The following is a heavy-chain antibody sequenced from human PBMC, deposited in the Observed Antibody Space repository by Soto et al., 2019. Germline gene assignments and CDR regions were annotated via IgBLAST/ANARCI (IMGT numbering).Heavy chain of an antibody. Sequence: GASLKISCKGSGYSFAGYWITGVRQKPGKGLEWWGRLDPSDSQTYYSPSFRGHVTISATKSITTVFLQWSSLRASDTAMYYCARHISNFRYYYYAMDVWGQGTTVTVSS. CDR1: GYSFAGYW. CDR2: LDPSDSQT. CDR3: ARHISNFRYYYYAMDV. J-gene: IGHJ6*02. V-gene: IGHV5-10-1*01. D-gene: IGHD4-4*01.